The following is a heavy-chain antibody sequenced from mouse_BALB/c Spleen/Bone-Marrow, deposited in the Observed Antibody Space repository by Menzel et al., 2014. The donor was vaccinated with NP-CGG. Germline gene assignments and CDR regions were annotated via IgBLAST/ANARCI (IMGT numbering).Heavy chain of an antibody. D-gene: IGHD2-4*01. Sequence: QVQLKESGPELVKPGASVRISCKASGYTFTSYYVHWVRQRPGQGLEWSGWIYPGDFNTKYNEKFKGKATLTADKSSSTASMQVSSLTSEDSAVYFCARKSQRAYDSMNYWGQGTSVTVSS. V-gene: IGHV1S56*01. CDR3: ARKSQRAYDSMNY. CDR1: GYTFTSYY. J-gene: IGHJ4*01. CDR2: IYPGDFNT.